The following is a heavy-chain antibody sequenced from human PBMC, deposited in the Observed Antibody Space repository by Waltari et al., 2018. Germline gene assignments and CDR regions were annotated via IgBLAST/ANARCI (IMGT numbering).Heavy chain of an antibody. CDR1: GFTFTNYA. V-gene: IGHV3-23*01. Sequence: EVQLLESGGGLVQPGGSLRLSCAASGFTFTNYAMSWVRQAPGKGLEWVSSISGSGGSTYYADSVQGRFTLSRDNSRNALYLQMNSLRADDTAVYFCAKEHPGPPPDYWGQGTLVTVSS. J-gene: IGHJ4*02. CDR2: ISGSGGST. D-gene: IGHD1-1*01. CDR3: AKEHPGPPPDY.